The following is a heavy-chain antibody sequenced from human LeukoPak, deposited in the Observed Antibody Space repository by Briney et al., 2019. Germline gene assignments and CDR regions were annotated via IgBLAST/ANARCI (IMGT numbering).Heavy chain of an antibody. CDR1: GFTFSTYW. D-gene: IGHD2-21*02. V-gene: IGHV3-74*01. CDR2: ISLDGSYT. CDR3: ARAKYCGANCYKGFDS. J-gene: IGHJ4*02. Sequence: GGSLRLSCAASGFTFSTYWMHWVRQAPGKGPVWVSRISLDGSYTTYADSVRGRFTMSRDNAKNTLYLQVNSLRAGDTAVYYCARAKYCGANCYKGFDSWGQGTLVTVSS.